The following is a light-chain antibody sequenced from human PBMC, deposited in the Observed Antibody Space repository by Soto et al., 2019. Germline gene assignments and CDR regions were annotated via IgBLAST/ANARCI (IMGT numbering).Light chain of an antibody. Sequence: ETVLTQSPATLSVSPGERATLSCRASQSVDNNLAWYQQKPGQAPRLLIYGASTRATGIPARFSGSGSGTDFTLTISSLQSEDFAVCFCQQFYTWPQTFGHGTKVDIK. V-gene: IGKV3-15*01. J-gene: IGKJ1*01. CDR1: QSVDNN. CDR2: GAS. CDR3: QQFYTWPQT.